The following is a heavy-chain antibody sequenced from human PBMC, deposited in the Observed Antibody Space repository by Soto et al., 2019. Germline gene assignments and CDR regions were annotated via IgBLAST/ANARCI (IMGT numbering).Heavy chain of an antibody. CDR2: ISGSGGST. Sequence: EVQLLESGGGLVQPGGSRKLSCEASGSTFSSLARTGVARAPGRGREGVSAISGSGGSTYYADSVKGRFTISRDNSKNTLYLQMNSLRAEDTAVYYCAKPTTTAHLYYFDYWGQGTLVTVSS. D-gene: IGHD1-26*01. CDR3: AKPTTTAHLYYFDY. CDR1: GSTFSSLA. J-gene: IGHJ4*02. V-gene: IGHV3-23*01.